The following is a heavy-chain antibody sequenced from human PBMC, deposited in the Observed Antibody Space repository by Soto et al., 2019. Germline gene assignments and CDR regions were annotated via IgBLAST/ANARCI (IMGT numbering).Heavy chain of an antibody. D-gene: IGHD5-12*01. V-gene: IGHV4-34*01. CDR3: ARGQEGIVATH. CDR1: GGSLTGYY. J-gene: IGHJ4*02. CDR2: IKDGGST. Sequence: QVQLQQWGAGLLKPSETLSLTCAVNGGSLTGYYWSWIRQPPGKGLEWIGEIKDGGSTNYSPSLMGRATLSSDTSNNQCSLKLNSVTAADTAVYYCARGQEGIVATHWDQGALVTVSS.